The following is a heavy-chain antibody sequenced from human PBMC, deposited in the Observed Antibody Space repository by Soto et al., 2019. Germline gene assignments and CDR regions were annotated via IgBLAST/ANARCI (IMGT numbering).Heavy chain of an antibody. Sequence: TSETLSLTCTVSGDSISSGSCFWSWIRQHPGKGLEWIGYIFYRGSTTHNPYLTGRVTFSVDTSKNQFSLRLRSVTAADTAVYYCSRETRSVEAPYHYYRLDVWGQGTPVTVSS. D-gene: IGHD1-1*01. J-gene: IGHJ6*02. CDR3: SRETRSVEAPYHYYRLDV. V-gene: IGHV4-61*01. CDR1: GDSISSGSCF. CDR2: IFYRGST.